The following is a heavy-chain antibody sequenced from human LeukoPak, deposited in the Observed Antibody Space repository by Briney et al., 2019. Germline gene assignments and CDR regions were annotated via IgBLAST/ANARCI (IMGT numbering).Heavy chain of an antibody. CDR1: GFTFSTYG. J-gene: IGHJ3*02. CDR2: IWYDGSNK. Sequence: GRSLRLSCAASGFTFSTYGMHWVRQAPGKGLEWVAVIWYDGSNKYHADSVKGRFAISRDNSKNTLYLQMNSLRAEDTAVYYCAKGDSGSYGALDIWGHGTMVTVSS. D-gene: IGHD1-26*01. CDR3: AKGDSGSYGALDI. V-gene: IGHV3-33*06.